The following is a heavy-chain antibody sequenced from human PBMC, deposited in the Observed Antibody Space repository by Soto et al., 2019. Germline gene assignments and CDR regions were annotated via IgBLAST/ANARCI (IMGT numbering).Heavy chain of an antibody. J-gene: IGHJ6*02. CDR1: GFTVSSNY. CDR3: AREHSSCWTDYYYYGMDV. Sequence: EVQLVESGGGLVQPGGSLRLSCAASGFTVSSNYMSWVRQAPGKGLEWVSVIYSGGSTYYADSVKGRFTISRDNSKNTLYLQMTSLRAEDTAVYYCAREHSSCWTDYYYYGMDVWGQGTTVTVSS. D-gene: IGHD6-13*01. V-gene: IGHV3-66*01. CDR2: IYSGGST.